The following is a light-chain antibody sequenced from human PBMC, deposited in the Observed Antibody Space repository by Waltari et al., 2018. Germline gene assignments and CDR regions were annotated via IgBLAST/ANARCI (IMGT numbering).Light chain of an antibody. J-gene: IGLJ2*01. CDR3: AAWDDSLYVV. CDR1: SSKVGRNS. V-gene: IGLV1-47*01. CDR2: RYD. Sequence: QSVLTQPPSASGTPGQPVTISCSGSSSKVGRNSVYWYQQLPGTAPKLLIYRYDQRPSGVPARFFGSKSGTSASLVITGLRPEDEADYYCAAWDDSLYVVFGGGTRLTV.